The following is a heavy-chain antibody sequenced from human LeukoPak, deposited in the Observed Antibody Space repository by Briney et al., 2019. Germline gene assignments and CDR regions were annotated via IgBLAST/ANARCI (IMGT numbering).Heavy chain of an antibody. CDR2: IPYDGSNK. Sequence: PGGSLRLSCVASGFTFRNYAMHWVRQAPGKGLEWITLIPYDGSNKYYADSVKGRFTISRDNSKNTLYLQMNSLRAEDTAVYYCARYYGSGRGYYGLDVWGQGTTVTVFS. D-gene: IGHD3-10*01. CDR1: GFTFRNYA. V-gene: IGHV3-30*04. J-gene: IGHJ6*02. CDR3: ARYYGSGRGYYGLDV.